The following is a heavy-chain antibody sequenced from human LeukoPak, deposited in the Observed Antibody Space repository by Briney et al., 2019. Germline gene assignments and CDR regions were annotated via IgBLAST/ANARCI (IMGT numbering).Heavy chain of an antibody. CDR3: AKVGQWLVQTYYFDY. V-gene: IGHV3-30*18. CDR1: GFTFSSYG. CDR2: ISYDGSNK. Sequence: PGGSLRLSCAASGFTFSSYGMHWVRQAPGKGLEWVAVISYDGSNKYYADSVKGRFTISRDNSKNTLYLQMNSLRAEDTAVYYCAKVGQWLVQTYYFDYWGQGTLVTVSS. D-gene: IGHD6-19*01. J-gene: IGHJ4*02.